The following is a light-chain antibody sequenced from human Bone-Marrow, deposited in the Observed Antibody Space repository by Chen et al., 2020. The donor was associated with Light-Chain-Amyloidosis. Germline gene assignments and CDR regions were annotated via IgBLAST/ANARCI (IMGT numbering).Light chain of an antibody. CDR3: QQRSNWPPLT. Sequence: ETVMTQSPVTLSVSPGERATLSCRASQRVSTYLAWYQQKPGQAPRLLIYDASNRATGIPGRFSGSGSGTAFTLTISSLEPEDFAVYYCQQRSNWPPLTFGGGTKVEMK. J-gene: IGKJ4*01. CDR2: DAS. CDR1: QRVSTY. V-gene: IGKV3-11*01.